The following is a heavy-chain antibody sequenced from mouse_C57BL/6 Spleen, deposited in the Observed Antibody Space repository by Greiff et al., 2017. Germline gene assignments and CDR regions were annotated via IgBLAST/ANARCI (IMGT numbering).Heavy chain of an antibody. J-gene: IGHJ2*01. CDR2: ISDGGSYT. CDR1: GFTFSSYA. CDR3: ARGGGAYVDY. Sequence: EVKLMESGGGLVKPGGSLKLSCAASGFTFSSYAMSWVRQTPEKRLEWVATISDGGSYTYYPDNVKGRFTISRDNAKNNLYLQMSHLKSEDTARYYCARGGGAYVDYWGQGTTLTVSS. V-gene: IGHV5-4*03.